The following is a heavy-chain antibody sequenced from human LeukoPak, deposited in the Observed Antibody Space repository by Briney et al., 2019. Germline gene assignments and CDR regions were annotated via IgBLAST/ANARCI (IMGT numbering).Heavy chain of an antibody. J-gene: IGHJ6*04. V-gene: IGHV1-2*02. CDR1: GYTFSGYD. Sequence: ASVKVSCKASGYTFSGYDIHLVRQAPGQGLEWVGWINPNSGGTNYAQKFQGRVTMTRDTSISTAYMELSRLISDDTAVYYCARGLTLYTGSYYPQDVWGKGTTVTVSS. D-gene: IGHD1-26*01. CDR2: INPNSGGT. CDR3: ARGLTLYTGSYYPQDV.